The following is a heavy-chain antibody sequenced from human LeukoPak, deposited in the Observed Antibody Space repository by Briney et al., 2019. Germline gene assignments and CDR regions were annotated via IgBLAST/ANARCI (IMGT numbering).Heavy chain of an antibody. CDR2: IYTSGST. CDR1: GGSISSYY. J-gene: IGHJ6*03. V-gene: IGHV4-4*07. CDR3: ARDVWFGELAHPGYYYHYYMDV. D-gene: IGHD3-10*01. Sequence: SETLSLTCTVSGGSISSYYWSWIRQPAGKGLEWIGRIYTSGSTNYNPSLKSRVTMSVDTSKNQFSLKLSSVTAADTAVYYCARDVWFGELAHPGYYYHYYMDVWGKGTTVTVSS.